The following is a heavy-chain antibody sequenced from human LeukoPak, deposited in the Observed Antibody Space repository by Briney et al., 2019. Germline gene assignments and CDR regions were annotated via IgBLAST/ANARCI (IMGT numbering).Heavy chain of an antibody. CDR1: GYTFTGYY. Sequence: GASVKVSCKASGYTFTGYYMHWVRQAPGQGLEGMGWTNPNSGGTNYAQKFQGRVTMTRDTSISTAYMELSRLRSDDTAVYYCARDEFRRYNWNELGDDAFDIWGQGTMVTVSS. CDR3: ARDEFRRYNWNELGDDAFDI. D-gene: IGHD1-20*01. J-gene: IGHJ3*02. CDR2: TNPNSGGT. V-gene: IGHV1-2*02.